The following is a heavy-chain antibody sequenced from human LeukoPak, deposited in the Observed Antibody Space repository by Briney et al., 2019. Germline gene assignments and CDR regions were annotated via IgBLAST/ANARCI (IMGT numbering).Heavy chain of an antibody. D-gene: IGHD4-17*01. Sequence: GGSLRLSCTASGFSFGDDAWSWFRQAPGRGLEFVSFIRKKGYGETTDYAASVRGRFTISRDYAKSTAYLQMNSLEIEDTALYYCSRGLHDYGDSNYYFDQWGRGTQVTVSS. CDR3: SRGLHDYGDSNYYFDQ. CDR1: GFSFGDDA. CDR2: IRKKGYGETT. V-gene: IGHV3-49*03. J-gene: IGHJ4*02.